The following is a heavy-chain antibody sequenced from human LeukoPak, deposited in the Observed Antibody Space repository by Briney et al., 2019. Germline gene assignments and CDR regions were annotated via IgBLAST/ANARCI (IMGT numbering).Heavy chain of an antibody. V-gene: IGHV4-59*08. CDR3: ARQKIVVVPAAIDYMDV. CDR2: IYYRWST. Sequence: SETLSLTCTVPGGSISSYYWSWIRQPPGNGREWIGYIYYRWSTNYNPSHKSRVTISVDTSKNQFSLKLSSVTAADTAVYYCARQKIVVVPAAIDYMDVWGKGTTVTVSS. D-gene: IGHD2-2*02. CDR1: GGSISSYY. J-gene: IGHJ6*03.